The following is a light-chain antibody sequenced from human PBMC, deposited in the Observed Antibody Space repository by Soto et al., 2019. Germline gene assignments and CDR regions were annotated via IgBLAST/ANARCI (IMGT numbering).Light chain of an antibody. J-gene: IGKJ1*01. Sequence: DIQMTPSPSSLSASVGDRLTITCRASQSIGKFLNWYQQKPGTAPNLLISAASSLQSGVPSRFSGTGSGTEFTLTISSLQPEDFATYYCQQSYSTPRTFGQGTKVDIK. CDR3: QQSYSTPRT. CDR1: QSIGKF. CDR2: AAS. V-gene: IGKV1-39*01.